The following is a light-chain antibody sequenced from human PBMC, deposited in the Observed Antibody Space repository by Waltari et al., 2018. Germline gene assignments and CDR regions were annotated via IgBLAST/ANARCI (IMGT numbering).Light chain of an antibody. J-gene: IGLJ1*01. Sequence: QSALTPPPSASGSPGQSVTISCTGTSSDVGGYMYVSWYQHHPGKAPKLIIYEVYKRPSGVPDRFSGSKSGNTASLTVSGLQAEDEADYYCSSYAGSNNLGVFGTGTKVTVL. CDR3: SSYAGSNNLGV. V-gene: IGLV2-8*01. CDR1: SSDVGGYMY. CDR2: EVY.